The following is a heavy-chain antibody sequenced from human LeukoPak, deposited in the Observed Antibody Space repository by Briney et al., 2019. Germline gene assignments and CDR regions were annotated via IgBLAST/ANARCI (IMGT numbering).Heavy chain of an antibody. V-gene: IGHV3-30*18. CDR1: GFSFNSYG. CDR2: ISYDGNDK. Sequence: GGSLRLSCAASGFSFNSYGIHWVRQAPGRGLEWVAVISYDGNDKFYRDSVKGRFTISRDNSKNTLYLQMNSLRAEDTAVYYCAKGRSLRSYDWLDYWGQGTLVTVSS. D-gene: IGHD3-9*01. J-gene: IGHJ4*02. CDR3: AKGRSLRSYDWLDY.